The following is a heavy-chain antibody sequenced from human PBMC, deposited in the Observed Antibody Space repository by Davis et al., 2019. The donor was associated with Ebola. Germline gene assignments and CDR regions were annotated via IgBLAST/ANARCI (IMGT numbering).Heavy chain of an antibody. CDR3: ARGVLIAVAGTGYALDI. D-gene: IGHD6-19*01. Sequence: GESLKISCAASGFTFSVYYMSWIRQAPGKGPEWVSSISSSASCKNYADSVKGRFTISRDDAKKSLYLQMDSLRAEDTAVYYCARGVLIAVAGTGYALDIWGQGTMVTVSS. CDR1: GFTFSVYY. V-gene: IGHV3-11*06. CDR2: ISSSASCK. J-gene: IGHJ3*02.